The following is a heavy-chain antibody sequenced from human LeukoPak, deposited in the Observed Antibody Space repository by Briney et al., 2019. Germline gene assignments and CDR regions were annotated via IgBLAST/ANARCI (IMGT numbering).Heavy chain of an antibody. CDR1: GFTFSSYA. J-gene: IGHJ6*03. Sequence: PGGSLRLSCAASGFTFSSYAMHWVRQAPGKGLEWVAVISYDGSNKYYADSVKGRFTISRDNSKNTLYLQMNSLRAEDTAVYYCARTKLELSYYYYYMDVWGKGTTVTVSS. V-gene: IGHV3-30-3*01. CDR3: ARTKLELSYYYYYMDV. CDR2: ISYDGSNK. D-gene: IGHD1-7*01.